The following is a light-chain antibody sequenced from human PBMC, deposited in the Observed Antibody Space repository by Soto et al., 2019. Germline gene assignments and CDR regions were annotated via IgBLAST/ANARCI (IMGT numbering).Light chain of an antibody. CDR1: ESISSW. J-gene: IGKJ1*01. CDR2: KAS. CDR3: QQYNSYSWT. V-gene: IGKV1-5*03. Sequence: DILMAQSPSTLSASVGDRVTITCRASESISSWLAWYQQKPGKAPKLLIYKASSLESGVASRFSGSGSGTEFTLTISSLQPNDRATYYCQQYNSYSWTFGQGTNVEIK.